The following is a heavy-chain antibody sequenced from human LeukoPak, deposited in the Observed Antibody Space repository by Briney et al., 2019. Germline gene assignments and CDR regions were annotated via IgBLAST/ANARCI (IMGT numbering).Heavy chain of an antibody. D-gene: IGHD3-16*01. CDR1: GFTFSSYA. Sequence: GGSLRLSCAASGFTFSSYAMHWVRQAPGKGLEWVAVISYDGSKKYYADSVKGRFTISRDNAKNSLYLQMNSLRDEDTAVYYCARDWGSLTPFDYWGQGTLVTVSS. J-gene: IGHJ4*02. V-gene: IGHV3-30*04. CDR2: ISYDGSKK. CDR3: ARDWGSLTPFDY.